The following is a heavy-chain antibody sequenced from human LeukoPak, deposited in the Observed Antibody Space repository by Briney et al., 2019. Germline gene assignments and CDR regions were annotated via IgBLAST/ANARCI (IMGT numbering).Heavy chain of an antibody. CDR1: GYTFTSYD. Sequence: ASVKVSCKASGYTFTSYDINWVRQATGQGLEWMGWMNPNSGNTGYAQKFQGRVTMTRNTSISTAYMELSSLRSEDTAVYYCARLKSYYYGSGSYDDYWGQGTLVTVSS. J-gene: IGHJ4*02. D-gene: IGHD3-10*01. CDR2: MNPNSGNT. CDR3: ARLKSYYYGSGSYDDY. V-gene: IGHV1-8*01.